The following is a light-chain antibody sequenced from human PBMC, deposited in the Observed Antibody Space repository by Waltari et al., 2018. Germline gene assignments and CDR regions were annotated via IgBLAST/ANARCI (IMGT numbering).Light chain of an antibody. V-gene: IGKV1-39*01. J-gene: IGKJ4*01. CDR2: AAS. CDR1: QSISSY. CDR3: QQSFSTPLT. Sequence: DVQMTQSPSSLSASLGDRVPITCRAGQSISSYLNWYQHKPGMAPKLLIYAASTLQSGVPSRFSGSGSGTDFTLTISSLQPEDFATYYCQQSFSTPLTFGGGTKVEIK.